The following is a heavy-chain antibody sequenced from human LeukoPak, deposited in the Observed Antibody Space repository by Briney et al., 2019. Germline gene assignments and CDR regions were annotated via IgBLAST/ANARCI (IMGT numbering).Heavy chain of an antibody. CDR2: IKQDGSEK. J-gene: IGHJ4*02. D-gene: IGHD4-17*01. CDR1: GFTFSSYW. V-gene: IGHV3-7*01. CDR3: ASHLGPTVTTGLVGLFDY. Sequence: GGSLRLSCAASGFTFSSYWMSWVRQAPGKGLEWVANIKQDGSEKYYVDSVKGRFTISRDNAKNSLYLQMNSLRAEDTAVYYCASHLGPTVTTGLVGLFDYWGQGTLVTVSS.